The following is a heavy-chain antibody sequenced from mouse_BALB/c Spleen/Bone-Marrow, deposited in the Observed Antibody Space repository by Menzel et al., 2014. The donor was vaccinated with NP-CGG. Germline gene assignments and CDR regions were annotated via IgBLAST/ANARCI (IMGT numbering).Heavy chain of an antibody. J-gene: IGHJ3*01. CDR3: TREGAY. CDR2: INASNGDT. Sequence: QVQLKESGAELGKPGASVKLSCKASGYTFNSYYMYWVKERPGQGLEWIGEINASNGDTNFNEKFKSKATMTVDKSSSTAYMQLSSLTSEDSAVYYCTREGAYWGQGTLVTVSA. CDR1: GYTFNSYY. V-gene: IGHV1S81*02.